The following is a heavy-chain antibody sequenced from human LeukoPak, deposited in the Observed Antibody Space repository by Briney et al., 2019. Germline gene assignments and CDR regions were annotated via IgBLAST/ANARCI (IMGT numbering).Heavy chain of an antibody. CDR2: IYYSGST. D-gene: IGHD6-13*01. Sequence: ASETLSLTCTVSGGSISSSSYYWGWIRQPPGKGLEWIGSIYYSGSTYYNPSLKSRVTISVDTSKNQFSLKLSSVTAADTAVYYCARGYSSSWYLKRYYYYYMDVWGKGTTVTISS. CDR3: ARGYSSSWYLKRYYYYYMDV. V-gene: IGHV4-39*07. CDR1: GGSISSSSYY. J-gene: IGHJ6*03.